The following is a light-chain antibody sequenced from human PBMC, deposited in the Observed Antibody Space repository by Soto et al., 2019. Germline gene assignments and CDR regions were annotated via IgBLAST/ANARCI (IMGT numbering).Light chain of an antibody. CDR1: SSNIGAGYD. J-gene: IGLJ2*01. CDR3: QSYDSSLSAHDVV. V-gene: IGLV1-40*01. Sequence: QSVLTQPPSVSGAPGQRVTISCTGSSSNIGAGYDVHWYQQLPGTAPKLLIYGNSNRPSGVPDRFSGSKSGTSASLAITGLQAEDEADYYCQSYDSSLSAHDVVFGGGTKVTVL. CDR2: GNS.